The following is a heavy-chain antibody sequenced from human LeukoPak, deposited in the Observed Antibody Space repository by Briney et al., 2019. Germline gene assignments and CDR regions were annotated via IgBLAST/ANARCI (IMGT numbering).Heavy chain of an antibody. CDR1: GGSFSGYY. CDR3: ARGSLGWYRAGYFDY. D-gene: IGHD6-19*01. CDR2: INHSGST. Sequence: PSETLSLTCAVYGGSFSGYYWSWIRQPPGKGLEWIGEINHSGSTNYNPSLKSRVTISVDTSKNQFSLKLSSVTAADTAVYYCARGSLGWYRAGYFDYWGQGTLVTVSS. J-gene: IGHJ4*02. V-gene: IGHV4-34*01.